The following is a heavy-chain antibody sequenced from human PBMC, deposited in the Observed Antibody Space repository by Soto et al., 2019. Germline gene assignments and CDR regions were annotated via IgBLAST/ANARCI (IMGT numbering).Heavy chain of an antibody. CDR1: GYTFTGYY. Sequence: ASVKVSCKASGYTFTGYYMHWVRQAPGQGLEWMGWINPNSGGANYAQKFQGRVTMTRDTSISTAYMELSRLRSDDTAVYYCARVSWPLGWFDPWGQGTLVTVSS. V-gene: IGHV1-2*02. J-gene: IGHJ5*02. CDR3: ARVSWPLGWFDP. CDR2: INPNSGGA. D-gene: IGHD2-15*01.